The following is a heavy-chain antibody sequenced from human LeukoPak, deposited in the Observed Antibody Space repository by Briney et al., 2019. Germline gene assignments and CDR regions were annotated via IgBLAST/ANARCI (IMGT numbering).Heavy chain of an antibody. CDR3: ARESGYYLGSSAFDI. CDR2: ISSSSSTI. D-gene: IGHD3-22*01. J-gene: IGHJ3*02. V-gene: IGHV3-48*03. CDR1: GFTFSSYE. Sequence: PGGSLRLSCAASGFTFSSYEMNWVRQAPGKGLEWVSYISSSSSTIYYADSVKGRFTISRDNAKNSLYLQMNSLRAEDTAVYYCARESGYYLGSSAFDIWGQGTMVTVSS.